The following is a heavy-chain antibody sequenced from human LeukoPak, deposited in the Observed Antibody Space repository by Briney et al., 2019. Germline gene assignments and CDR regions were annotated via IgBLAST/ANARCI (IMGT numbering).Heavy chain of an antibody. V-gene: IGHV5-51*01. CDR3: ATLDDFYDYGGYLDN. CDR2: IHLGDSVT. Sequence: GESLKISCQASGNSFTSYWIAWVRQMPGKGLEWMAIIHLGDSVTRYSPSFEGHVSISVDRSLNTAYLQWSSLKASDTAMYYCATLDDFYDYGGYLDNWGQGTRATVSS. CDR1: GNSFTSYW. J-gene: IGHJ4*02. D-gene: IGHD3-22*01.